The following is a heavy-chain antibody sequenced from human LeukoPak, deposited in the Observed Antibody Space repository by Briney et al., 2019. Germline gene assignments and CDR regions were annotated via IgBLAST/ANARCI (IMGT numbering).Heavy chain of an antibody. Sequence: GGSLRLSCVASGFTFSNYWMSWVRQAPGKGLEWVADIKQDGTQKYYVDSVEGRFTISRDNAKNSLYLQMDSLRVEDTAVYYCARDCGSDCSQAFDIWGQGTMVTVSS. D-gene: IGHD2-21*02. CDR2: IKQDGTQK. V-gene: IGHV3-7*05. J-gene: IGHJ3*02. CDR1: GFTFSNYW. CDR3: ARDCGSDCSQAFDI.